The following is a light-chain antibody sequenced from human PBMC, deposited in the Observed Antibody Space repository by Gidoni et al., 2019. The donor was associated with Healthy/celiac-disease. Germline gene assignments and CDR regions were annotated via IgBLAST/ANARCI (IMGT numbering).Light chain of an antibody. J-gene: IGLJ1*01. CDR3: CSYAGSSIHV. V-gene: IGLV2-23*02. CDR1: SSDVGSYNL. CDR2: EVS. Sequence: QSALTQPASVSGSPGQSITTSCTGTSSDVGSYNLVAGYQQHPGKAPKLMIYEVSKRPSGVSNRFSGSKSGNTASLTISGLQAEDEADYYCCSYAGSSIHVFGTGTKVTV.